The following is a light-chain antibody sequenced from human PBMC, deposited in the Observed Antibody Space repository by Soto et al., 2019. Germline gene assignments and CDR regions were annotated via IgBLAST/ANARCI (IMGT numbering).Light chain of an antibody. V-gene: IGKV3-11*01. CDR3: QQRSNWPIT. J-gene: IGKJ5*01. CDR1: QSVSSY. CDR2: EAS. Sequence: EIVLTQSPATLSLSPGDRATLSCRASQSVSSYLAWYQQKPGQAPGLLIYEASKRATGIPARFSGSGSGTDFTLTISSLEPEDFAVYYCQQRSNWPITFGQGTRLEI.